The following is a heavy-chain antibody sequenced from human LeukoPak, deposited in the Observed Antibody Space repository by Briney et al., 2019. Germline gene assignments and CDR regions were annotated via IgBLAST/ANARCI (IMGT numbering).Heavy chain of an antibody. CDR2: IWYDGSNK. V-gene: IGHV3-33*01. CDR1: GFTFSSFG. J-gene: IGHJ6*02. D-gene: IGHD2-15*01. CDR3: ARDGDITPTDV. Sequence: GRSLRLSCAASGFTFSSFGMHWVRQAPGKGLEWVAVIWYDGSNKYYADSVKGRFTISRDNSKNTLYLQMNSLRAEDTAVYYCARDGDITPTDVWGQGTTVAVSS.